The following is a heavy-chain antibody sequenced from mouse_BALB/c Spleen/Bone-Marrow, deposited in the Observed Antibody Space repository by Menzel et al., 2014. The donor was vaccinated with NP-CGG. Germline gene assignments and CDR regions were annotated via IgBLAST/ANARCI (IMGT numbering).Heavy chain of an antibody. V-gene: IGHV14-3*02. CDR1: GFNIKDTY. CDR2: IDPANGNT. J-gene: IGHJ3*01. CDR3: ARYDYRYSWFAY. Sequence: VQLQQSGAELVKPGASVKLSCTASGFNIKDTYMHWVKQRPEQGLEWIGRIDPANGNTKYDPKFQGKATISTDTSSNTAYLQLRRLTSEDPAVYYCARYDYRYSWFAYWGRGTLVTVSA. D-gene: IGHD2-14*01.